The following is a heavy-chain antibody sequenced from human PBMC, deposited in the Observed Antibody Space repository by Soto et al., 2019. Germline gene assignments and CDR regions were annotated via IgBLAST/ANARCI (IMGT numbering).Heavy chain of an antibody. CDR2: ISYDGSNK. J-gene: IGHJ4*02. V-gene: IGHV3-30-3*01. CDR3: ARDTTDSSSWLYDY. D-gene: IGHD6-13*01. Sequence: LRLSCAASGFTFSSYAMHWVRQAPGKGLEWVAVISYDGSNKYYADSVKGRFTISRDNSKNTLYLQMNSLRAEDTAVYYCARDTTDSSSWLYDYWGQGTLVTVSS. CDR1: GFTFSSYA.